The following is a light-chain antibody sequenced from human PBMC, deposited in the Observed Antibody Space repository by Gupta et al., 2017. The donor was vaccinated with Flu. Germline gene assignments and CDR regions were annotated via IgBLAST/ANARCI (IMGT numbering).Light chain of an antibody. V-gene: IGLV2-8*01. CDR1: SSDVGGYNY. CDR2: EVS. Sequence: QSALTHPPSASGSPGPSVTISCTGTSSDVGGYNYVSWYQQHPGKAPKLMIYEVSKRPSGVPERFSGSKSGNTASLTVSGLQAEEEADYYCSSYAGSNNYGVFGGGTKLTVL. J-gene: IGLJ2*01. CDR3: SSYAGSNNYGV.